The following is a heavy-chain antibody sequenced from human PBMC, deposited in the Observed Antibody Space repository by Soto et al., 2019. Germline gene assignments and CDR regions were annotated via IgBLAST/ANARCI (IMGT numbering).Heavy chain of an antibody. J-gene: IGHJ4*02. CDR1: GFTFSSYA. CDR3: AKDQTTGMGLRRESGLFDY. CDR2: ISGSGGST. V-gene: IGHV3-23*01. D-gene: IGHD4-17*01. Sequence: QPGGSLRLSCAASGFTFSSYAMSWVRQAPGKGLEWVSAISGSGGSTYYADSVKGRFTISRDNSKNTLYLQMNSLRAEDTAVYYCAKDQTTGMGLRRESGLFDYWGQGTLVTVSS.